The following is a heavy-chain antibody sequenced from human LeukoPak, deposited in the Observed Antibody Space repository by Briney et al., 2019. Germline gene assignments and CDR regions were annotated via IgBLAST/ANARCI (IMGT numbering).Heavy chain of an antibody. D-gene: IGHD3-22*01. Sequence: ASVKVSCKASGYTFTSYGISWVRQAPGQGLEWMGWISAYNGNTNYAQKLQGRVTMTTDTSTSTAYMELRSLRSDDTAVYHCARTYYYDSTQDYWGQGTLVTVSS. CDR2: ISAYNGNT. J-gene: IGHJ4*02. CDR3: ARTYYYDSTQDY. V-gene: IGHV1-18*01. CDR1: GYTFTSYG.